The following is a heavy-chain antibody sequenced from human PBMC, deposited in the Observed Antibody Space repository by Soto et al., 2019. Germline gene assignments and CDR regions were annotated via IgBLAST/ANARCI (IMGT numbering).Heavy chain of an antibody. Sequence: ASVKVSCKASGHTFTSYDINWVRQATGHGLEWMGWINPNSGNIGYAQKFQGRVTMTRDTAIRTAYMEVSRLRSDDTAVYYCARGRASGSYYLLDYWGQGTLVTVSS. V-gene: IGHV1-8*01. J-gene: IGHJ4*02. D-gene: IGHD3-10*01. CDR2: INPNSGNI. CDR3: ARGRASGSYYLLDY. CDR1: GHTFTSYD.